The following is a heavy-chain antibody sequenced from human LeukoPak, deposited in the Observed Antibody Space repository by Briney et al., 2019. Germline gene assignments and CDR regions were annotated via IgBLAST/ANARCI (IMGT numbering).Heavy chain of an antibody. CDR3: ARVDTAMVTFDY. J-gene: IGHJ4*02. D-gene: IGHD5-18*01. CDR2: IIPILGTA. CDR1: GGTFSSYA. V-gene: IGHV1-69*10. Sequence: ASVKVSCKASGGTFSSYAISWVRQAPGQGLEWMGGIIPILGTANYAQKFQGRVTITADKSTSTAYMELSSLRSEDTAVYYCARVDTAMVTFDYWGQGTLVTVSS.